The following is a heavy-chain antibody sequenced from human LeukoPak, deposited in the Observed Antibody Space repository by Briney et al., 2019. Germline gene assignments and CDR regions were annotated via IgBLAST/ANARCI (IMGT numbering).Heavy chain of an antibody. V-gene: IGHV3-21*01. D-gene: IGHD6-13*01. CDR3: ARVGSSSWIYFDY. CDR2: ISSSSSYI. Sequence: PGGSLRLSCAASGFTFSSYSMNWVRQAPGKGLEWVSSISSSSSYIYYADSMKGRFTISRDNAKNSLYLQMNSLRAEDTAVYYCARVGSSSWIYFDYWGQGTLVTVSS. J-gene: IGHJ4*02. CDR1: GFTFSSYS.